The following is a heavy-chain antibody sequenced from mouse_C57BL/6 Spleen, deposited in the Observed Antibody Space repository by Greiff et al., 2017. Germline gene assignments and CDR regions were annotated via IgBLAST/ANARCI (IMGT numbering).Heavy chain of an antibody. V-gene: IGHV1-15*01. J-gene: IGHJ2*01. CDR1: GYTFTDYE. CDR3: TRDSSGYVFDY. Sequence: VQLQQSGAELVRPGASVTLSCKASGYTFTDYEMHWVKQTPVHGLEWIGAIDPDTGGTAYNQKFKGKAILTADKSSSTAYMELRSLTSEDSAVYYCTRDSSGYVFDYWGQGTTLTVSS. CDR2: IDPDTGGT. D-gene: IGHD3-2*02.